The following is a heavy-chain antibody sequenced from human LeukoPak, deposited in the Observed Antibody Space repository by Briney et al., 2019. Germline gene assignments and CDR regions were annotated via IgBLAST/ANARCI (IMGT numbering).Heavy chain of an antibody. Sequence: PSETLSLTCTVSGGSISSYYWSWIRQPAGKGLEWIGRIYTSGSTNYNPSLKSRVTMSVDTSKNQFSLKLSSVTAADTAVYYCARAYYDSSGYYEHFDYWGQGTLATVSS. D-gene: IGHD3-22*01. CDR3: ARAYYDSSGYYEHFDY. CDR1: GGSISSYY. J-gene: IGHJ4*02. CDR2: IYTSGST. V-gene: IGHV4-4*07.